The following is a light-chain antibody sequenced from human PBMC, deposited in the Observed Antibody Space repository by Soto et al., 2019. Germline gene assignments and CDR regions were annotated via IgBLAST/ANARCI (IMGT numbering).Light chain of an antibody. Sequence: DIQMTQSPSSLSASVGGSVTITCRASQSIGTYLNWYQQESGRAPKLLICAASSLQSGVPSRFSGSGSGVNFPLSVSNLQPGDFATYYCQQTFSVPPTFGGGTKVDLK. CDR1: QSIGTY. CDR2: AAS. J-gene: IGKJ4*01. V-gene: IGKV1-39*01. CDR3: QQTFSVPPT.